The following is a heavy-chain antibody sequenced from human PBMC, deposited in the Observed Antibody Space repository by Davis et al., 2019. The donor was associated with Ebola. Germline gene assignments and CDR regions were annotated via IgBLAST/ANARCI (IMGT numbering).Heavy chain of an antibody. J-gene: IGHJ3*02. Sequence: GESLKISCQGSGYSFTSYWIGWVRQMPGKGLEWMGIIYPGDSDTRYSPSFQGQVTISADKSISTAYLQWSSLKASDTAMYYCARRVVTATLAFDIWGQGTMVTVSS. CDR2: IYPGDSDT. CDR3: ARRVVTATLAFDI. V-gene: IGHV5-51*01. D-gene: IGHD2-15*01. CDR1: GYSFTSYW.